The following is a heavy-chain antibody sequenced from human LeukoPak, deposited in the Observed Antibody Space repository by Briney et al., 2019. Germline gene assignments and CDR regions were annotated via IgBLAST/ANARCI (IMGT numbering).Heavy chain of an antibody. V-gene: IGHV3-30*18. Sequence: GGSLRLSCAASGFTFSSYGMHWVRQAPAKGLDWVEVMSYNGQFTYYAESVKGRLTISRDNSQNMLYLQMNSLRVDDTSVYYCAKVQLERRELLPNFDSWGQGTLVTVSS. CDR2: MSYNGQFT. CDR3: AKVQLERRELLPNFDS. D-gene: IGHD1-1*01. CDR1: GFTFSSYG. J-gene: IGHJ4*02.